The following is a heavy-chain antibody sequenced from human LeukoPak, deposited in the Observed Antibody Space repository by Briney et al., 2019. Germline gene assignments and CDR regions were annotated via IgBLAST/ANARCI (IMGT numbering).Heavy chain of an antibody. D-gene: IGHD6-6*01. J-gene: IGHJ4*02. V-gene: IGHV4-30-2*01. CDR1: GGSISSGGYY. Sequence: SETLSLTCTVSGGSISSGGYYWSWIRQPPGKGLEWIGYIYHSGSTYYNPSLKSRVTISVDRSKNQFSLKLSSVTAADTAVYYCARSFEQLAGVPYFDYWGQGTLVTVSS. CDR2: IYHSGST. CDR3: ARSFEQLAGVPYFDY.